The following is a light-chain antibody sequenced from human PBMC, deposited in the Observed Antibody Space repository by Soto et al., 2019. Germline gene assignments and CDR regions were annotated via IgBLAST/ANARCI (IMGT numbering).Light chain of an antibody. J-gene: IGKJ5*01. CDR1: QSVSSY. V-gene: IGKV3D-15*01. CDR2: DAS. Sequence: EIVITPSPATLSVSPGERATLSCRASQSVSSYLAWYQQKPGQAPRLLIYDASNRATGIPARFSGSGSGTEFTLTITSLQPEDFATYYCQQVNSYPINFGQGTRLEIK. CDR3: QQVNSYPIN.